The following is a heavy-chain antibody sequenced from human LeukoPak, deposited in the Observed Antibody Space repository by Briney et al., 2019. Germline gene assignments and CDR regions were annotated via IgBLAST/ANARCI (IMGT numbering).Heavy chain of an antibody. J-gene: IGHJ5*02. CDR3: ARAGGTMVRGPDVVLNWFDH. CDR2: IYTSGST. Sequence: SETLSLTCTVSGGSISSYYWSWIRQPAGKGLEWIGRIYTSGSTNYNPPLKSQVTIAVDKSKNQFSLKLSSVTAADTAVYYCARAGGTMVRGPDVVLNWFDHWGQGTLVTVSS. V-gene: IGHV4-4*07. CDR1: GGSISSYY. D-gene: IGHD3-10*01.